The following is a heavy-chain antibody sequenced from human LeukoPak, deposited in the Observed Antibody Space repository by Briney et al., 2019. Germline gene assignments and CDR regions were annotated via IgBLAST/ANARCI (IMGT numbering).Heavy chain of an antibody. CDR3: ARAAYSSSWYWFDP. J-gene: IGHJ5*02. Sequence: SETLSLTCTVSGGSISSYYWSWIRQPPGKGLEWIGCIYYSGSTNYNPSLKSRVTISVDTSKNQFSLKLSSVTAADTAVYYCARAAYSSSWYWFDPWGQGTLVTVSS. CDR2: IYYSGST. D-gene: IGHD6-13*01. CDR1: GGSISSYY. V-gene: IGHV4-59*01.